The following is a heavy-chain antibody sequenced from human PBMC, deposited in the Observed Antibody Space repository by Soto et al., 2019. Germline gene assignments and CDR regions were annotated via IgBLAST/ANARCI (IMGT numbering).Heavy chain of an antibody. V-gene: IGHV1-18*01. CDR2: ISAYNGNT. J-gene: IGHJ6*03. CDR1: GYTFTING. Sequence: GASVKVSCKDSGYTFTINGISWVRQAPGQGLEWMGWISAYNGNTNYAQKLQGRVTMTTDTSTSTAYMELRSLRSDDTAVYYCSVDFWSGPDYYYYYYMDVWGKGTTVTVSS. D-gene: IGHD3-3*01. CDR3: SVDFWSGPDYYYYYYMDV.